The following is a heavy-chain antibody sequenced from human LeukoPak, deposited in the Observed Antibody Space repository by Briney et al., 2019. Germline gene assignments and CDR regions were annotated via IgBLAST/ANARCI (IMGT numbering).Heavy chain of an antibody. CDR2: IYYSGST. CDR3: ARGGTTPDYDFWSGYYYWFDS. CDR1: GGSISSGGYY. Sequence: SETLSLTCTVSGGSISSGGYYWSWIRQHPGKGLEWIGYIYYSGSTYYNPSLKSRVTISVDTSKNQFSLKLSSVTAADTAVYYCARGGTTPDYDFWSGYYYWFDSWGQGTLVTVSS. D-gene: IGHD3-3*01. V-gene: IGHV4-31*03. J-gene: IGHJ5*01.